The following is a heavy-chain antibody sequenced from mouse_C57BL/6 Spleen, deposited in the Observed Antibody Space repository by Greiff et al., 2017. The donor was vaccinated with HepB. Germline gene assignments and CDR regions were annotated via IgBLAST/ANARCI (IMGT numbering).Heavy chain of an antibody. CDR1: GYTFTSYW. D-gene: IGHD1-1*01. CDR2: INPSNGGT. Sequence: VQLQQPGTELVKPGASVKLSCKASGYTFTSYWMHWVKQRPGQGLEWIGNINPSNGGTNYNEKFKSKATLTVDKSSSTAYMQLSSLTSEDSAVYYCARSLYGSSWYFDVWGTGTTVTVSS. J-gene: IGHJ1*03. CDR3: ARSLYGSSWYFDV. V-gene: IGHV1-53*01.